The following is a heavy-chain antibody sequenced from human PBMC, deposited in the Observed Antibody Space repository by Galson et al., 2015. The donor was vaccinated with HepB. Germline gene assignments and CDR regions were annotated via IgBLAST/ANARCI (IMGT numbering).Heavy chain of an antibody. CDR3: ARAPDHDFWSGYYYYYMDV. D-gene: IGHD3-3*01. CDR1: GFTFSRNS. J-gene: IGHJ6*03. Sequence: SLRLSCAASGFTFSRNSMHWVRQAPGKGLEWVSSISSSSSHIYYADSLKGRLTISRDNAKNSLYLQMNSLRAEDTAVYYCARAPDHDFWSGYYYYYMDVWGKGTTVTVSS. CDR2: ISSSSSHI. V-gene: IGHV3-21*01.